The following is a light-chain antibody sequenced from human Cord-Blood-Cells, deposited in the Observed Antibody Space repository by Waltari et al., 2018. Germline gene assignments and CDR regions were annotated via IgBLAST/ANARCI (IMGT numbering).Light chain of an antibody. Sequence: QSALTQPASVSGSPGQSITISCTGTSSDVGSYNLVSWYQQHPGKAPKLRIYEGSKRPSGVSNRVSGSKSGNTASLTISGLQAEDEADYYCCSYAGSSTSVFGGGTKLTVL. J-gene: IGLJ3*02. V-gene: IGLV2-23*01. CDR2: EGS. CDR1: SSDVGSYNL. CDR3: CSYAGSSTSV.